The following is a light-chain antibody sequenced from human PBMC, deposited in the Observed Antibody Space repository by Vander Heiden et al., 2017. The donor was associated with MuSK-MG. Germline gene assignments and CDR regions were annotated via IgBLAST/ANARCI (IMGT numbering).Light chain of an antibody. V-gene: IGLV2-11*01. CDR1: SSDIGGYHY. Sequence: QSALAQPPSVSGSPGQSVTISCTGSSSDIGGYHYVSWYQQHPGKAPKLMIYDVTERPAGVPARFSGSKSGNTASLAISGLQAEDEADYYCCAYAGTAIFGGGTKLTVL. CDR3: CAYAGTAI. J-gene: IGLJ2*01. CDR2: DVT.